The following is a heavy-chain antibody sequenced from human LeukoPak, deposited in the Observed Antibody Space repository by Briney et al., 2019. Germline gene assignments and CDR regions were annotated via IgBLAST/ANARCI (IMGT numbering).Heavy chain of an antibody. D-gene: IGHD3-10*01. CDR1: GGPFSGYF. CDR2: IHNSGTT. J-gene: IGHJ4*02. V-gene: IGHV4-34*01. Sequence: SETLSLTRAVSGGPFSGYFWSWIRQYSGKGLEWIGEIHNSGTTNYNPSLNSRVTISEDTSKNQFYLNLSSVTAADTAVYYCARRYYYNLGSFPFDFWGQGTLVTVSS. CDR3: ARRYYYNLGSFPFDF.